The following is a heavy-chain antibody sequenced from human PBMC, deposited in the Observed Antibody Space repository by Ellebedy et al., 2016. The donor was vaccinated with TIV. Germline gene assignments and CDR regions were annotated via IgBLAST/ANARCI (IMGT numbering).Heavy chain of an antibody. V-gene: IGHV4-61*01. Sequence: SETLSLTCTVSGGSVSSGSYYWSWIRQSPGKGLEWIGYIYYSGSTNYNPSLKSRVSISVDTSKNQFSLKLSSVTAADTAVYYCAGENYEKNAFDIWGQGTMVTVSS. CDR2: IYYSGST. J-gene: IGHJ3*02. D-gene: IGHD3-22*01. CDR1: GGSVSSGSYY. CDR3: AGENYEKNAFDI.